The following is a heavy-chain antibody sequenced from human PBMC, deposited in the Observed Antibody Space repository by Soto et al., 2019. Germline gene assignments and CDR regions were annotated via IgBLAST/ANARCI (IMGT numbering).Heavy chain of an antibody. CDR1: GGTFSSYA. CDR2: IIPIFGTA. V-gene: IGHV1-69*13. Sequence: SVNVYCKASGGTFSSYAISWVRQTPGQGLEWMGGIIPIFGTANYAQKFQGRVTITADESTSTAYMELSSLRSEDTAVYYCAATTYYYDSSGYYLGYWGQGTLVTVSS. D-gene: IGHD3-22*01. J-gene: IGHJ4*02. CDR3: AATTYYYDSSGYYLGY.